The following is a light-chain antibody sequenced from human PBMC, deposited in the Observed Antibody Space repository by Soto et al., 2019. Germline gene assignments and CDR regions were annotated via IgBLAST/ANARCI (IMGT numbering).Light chain of an antibody. CDR1: SSNIGSNT. Sequence: QSVLTHPPSASGTPGQRVTSSCSGSSSNIGSNTVNWYQQLPGTAPKLLIYNNNQRPSGVPDRFSGSKSGTSASLAISGLQSEEEADYYCAAWDDSLNGLVFGTGTKLTVL. CDR2: NNN. CDR3: AAWDDSLNGLV. V-gene: IGLV1-44*01. J-gene: IGLJ1*01.